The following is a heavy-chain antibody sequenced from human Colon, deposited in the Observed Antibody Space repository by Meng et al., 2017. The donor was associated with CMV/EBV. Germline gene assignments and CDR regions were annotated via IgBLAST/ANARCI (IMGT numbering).Heavy chain of an antibody. CDR3: ARDQYTAMVKDGMDV. CDR2: IYSGGST. V-gene: IGHV3-53*01. D-gene: IGHD5-18*01. J-gene: IGHJ6*02. CDR1: GFTVSSNY. Sequence: GGSLRLSCAASGFTVSSNYMSWVRQAPGKGLEWVSVIYSGGSTYYADSVKGRFTISRDNSKNTLYLQMNSLRAEDTAVYYCARDQYTAMVKDGMDVWGQGTTVTVSS.